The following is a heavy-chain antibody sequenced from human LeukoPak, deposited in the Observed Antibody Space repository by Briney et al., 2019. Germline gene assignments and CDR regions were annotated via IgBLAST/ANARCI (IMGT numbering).Heavy chain of an antibody. V-gene: IGHV1-46*01. CDR1: GYTFTRYF. CDR2: INPNGGST. D-gene: IGHD3-22*01. Sequence: ASVKVSCKASGYTFTRYFMHWVRQAPGQGPEWMGIINPNGGSTSSAQKFQDRVTMARDTSTSTVYMELSSLRSEDTAIYYCARHQTEGYYDSSGSFDYWGQGTLVTVFS. J-gene: IGHJ4*02. CDR3: ARHQTEGYYDSSGSFDY.